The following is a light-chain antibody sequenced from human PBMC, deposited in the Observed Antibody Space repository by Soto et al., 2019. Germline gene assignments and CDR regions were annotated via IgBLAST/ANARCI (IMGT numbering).Light chain of an antibody. CDR1: SSNIGSNY. V-gene: IGLV1-47*01. J-gene: IGLJ2*01. CDR3: AAWDDSLSGVV. CDR2: RNN. Sequence: QSVLTQPPSASRTPGQRVTISCSGSSSNIGSNYVYWYQQLPGTAPELLIYRNNQRPSGVPDRFSGSKSGTSASLAISGLRSEDEADYYCAAWDDSLSGVVFGGGTKLTVL.